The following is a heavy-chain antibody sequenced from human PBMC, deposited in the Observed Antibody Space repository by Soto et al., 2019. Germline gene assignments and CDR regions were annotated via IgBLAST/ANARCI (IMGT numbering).Heavy chain of an antibody. CDR3: ARADAVTGTTQFYFDY. Sequence: ASVKVSCKASGYTFTSYGISWVRQAPGQGLEWMGYISAYNGHSTYAQNFQGRVTMTTDTSTNTAYMDLRSLRSGDTAVYYCARADAVTGTTQFYFDYWGQGTLVTVSS. CDR2: ISAYNGHS. CDR1: GYTFTSYG. D-gene: IGHD1-1*01. V-gene: IGHV1-18*01. J-gene: IGHJ4*02.